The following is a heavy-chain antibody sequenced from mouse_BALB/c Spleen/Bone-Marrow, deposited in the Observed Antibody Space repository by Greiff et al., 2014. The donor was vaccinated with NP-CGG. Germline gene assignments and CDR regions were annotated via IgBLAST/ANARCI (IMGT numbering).Heavy chain of an antibody. CDR2: ISSGGSYT. D-gene: IGHD1-1*01. CDR3: ARSLYDYDAMDY. Sequence: EVMLVESGGGLVKLGGSLKLSCAASGFTFSSYAMSWVRQTPEKRLEWVATISSGGSYTYYADSGKGRLTISRDNAKNTLYLQMSSLRSEDTAMYYCARSLYDYDAMDYWGQGTSVTVSS. CDR1: GFTFSSYA. V-gene: IGHV5-9-1*01. J-gene: IGHJ4*01.